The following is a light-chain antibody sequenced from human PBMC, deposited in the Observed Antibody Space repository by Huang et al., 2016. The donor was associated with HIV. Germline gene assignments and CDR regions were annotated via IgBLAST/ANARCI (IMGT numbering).Light chain of an antibody. CDR3: QQSYNTPWR. CDR2: SSS. CDR1: QSISNY. V-gene: IGKV1-39*01. J-gene: IGKJ1*01. Sequence: DIQMTQSPSSLSASVGDRVTITCRASQSISNYLNWYRQKPGGAPKLLIDSSSSLQTGVTSRFSGSGSGTDFTLTISSLHPEDSATYFCQQSYNTPWRFGQGTKVDIK.